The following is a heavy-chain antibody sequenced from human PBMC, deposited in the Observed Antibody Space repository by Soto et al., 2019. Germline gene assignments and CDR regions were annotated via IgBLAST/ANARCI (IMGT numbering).Heavy chain of an antibody. Sequence: QVQLGQSGAEVKKPGSSVKVSCKASGGPFSNYGISWVRQVPGQGLEWMGGIIPVFGTPNYAQKFQGRVTITADRSTRTAYMELSSLRSEDTAVYYCARDRHDDGDYYYGMEVWGQGTTVTVSS. CDR3: ARDRHDDGDYYYGMEV. CDR1: GGPFSNYG. V-gene: IGHV1-69*06. CDR2: IIPVFGTP. D-gene: IGHD4-17*01. J-gene: IGHJ6*02.